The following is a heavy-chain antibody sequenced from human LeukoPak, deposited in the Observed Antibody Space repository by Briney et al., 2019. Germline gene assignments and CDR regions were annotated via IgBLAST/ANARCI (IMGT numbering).Heavy chain of an antibody. Sequence: ASVKVSCKASGYTFTSYDINWVRQAAGQGLEWMGWMNPNSGNTGYAQKFQGRVTMTRDTSISTAYMELSSLRSEDTAIYYCASNPPNTGDFYYWGLGTLVTVSS. D-gene: IGHD1-1*01. CDR3: ASNPPNTGDFYY. V-gene: IGHV1-8*01. CDR1: GYTFTSYD. CDR2: MNPNSGNT. J-gene: IGHJ4*02.